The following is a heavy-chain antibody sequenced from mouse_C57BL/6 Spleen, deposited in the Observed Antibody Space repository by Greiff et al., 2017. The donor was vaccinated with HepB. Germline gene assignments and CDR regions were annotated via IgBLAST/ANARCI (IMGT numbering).Heavy chain of an antibody. V-gene: IGHV1-9*01. J-gene: IGHJ4*01. CDR1: GYTFTGYW. Sequence: QVQLLQSGAELMKPGASVKLSCTATGYTFTGYWIEWVKQRPGNGLEWIGEIVPGSGSTNYNEKFKGQATFTADTSSNTAYMQLSSLTAEDSAIYYCARGDSSGAMDYWGQGTSVTVSS. CDR2: IVPGSGST. D-gene: IGHD3-2*02. CDR3: ARGDSSGAMDY.